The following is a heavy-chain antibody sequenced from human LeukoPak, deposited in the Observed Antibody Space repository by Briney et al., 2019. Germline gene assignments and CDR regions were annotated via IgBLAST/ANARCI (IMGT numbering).Heavy chain of an antibody. Sequence: SQTLSLTCTVSGGSIISGSYYWSWIRQPAGKGLEWIGRIYTSGSTNYNPSLKSRVTISVDTSKNQFSLKLSSVTAADTAVYYCARSVGQLELGYYYYMDVWGKGTTVTVSS. V-gene: IGHV4-61*02. D-gene: IGHD1-7*01. CDR1: GGSIISGSYY. CDR3: ARSVGQLELGYYYYMDV. J-gene: IGHJ6*03. CDR2: IYTSGST.